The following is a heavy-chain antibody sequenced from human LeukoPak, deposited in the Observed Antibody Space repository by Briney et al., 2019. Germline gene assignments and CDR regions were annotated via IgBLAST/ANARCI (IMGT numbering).Heavy chain of an antibody. CDR3: ARRAPSHDFDD. CDR2: ISTTSGNI. V-gene: IGHV3-21*01. J-gene: IGHJ4*02. CDR1: GFTFSSYG. Sequence: GGSLRLSCAASGFTFSSYGMHWVRQAPGKGLEWVAAISTTSGNIYYADSVKGRFTISRDNAKNSLYLQMNSLRVEDTALYYCARRAPSHDFDDWGQGTLVTVSS.